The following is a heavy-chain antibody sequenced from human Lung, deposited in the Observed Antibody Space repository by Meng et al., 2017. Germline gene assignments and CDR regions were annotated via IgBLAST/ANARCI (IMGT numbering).Heavy chain of an antibody. CDR3: ARGPTTMAHDFDY. D-gene: IGHD4-11*01. CDR1: GGSFSDYY. Sequence: QVQRKQGGAGRLKPSETLSLTCVVSGGSFSDYYWSWIRQPPGKGLEWIGEINHSGSTNYNPSLESRATISVDTSQNNLSLKLSSVTAADSAVYYCARGPTTMAHDFDYWGQGTLVTVS. CDR2: INHSGST. V-gene: IGHV4-34*01. J-gene: IGHJ4*02.